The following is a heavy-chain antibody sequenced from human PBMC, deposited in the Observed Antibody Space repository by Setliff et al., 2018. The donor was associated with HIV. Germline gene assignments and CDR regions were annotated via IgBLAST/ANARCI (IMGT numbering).Heavy chain of an antibody. J-gene: IGHJ4*02. D-gene: IGHD6-19*01. CDR1: NTSLSDYS. CDR3: AGGSRWGFVY. CDR2: VSHVGES. V-gene: IGHV4-34*01. Sequence: PSETLSLTCAVYNTSLSDYSWTWIRQSPGRGLEWIGEVSHVGESKVNPSFNSRVYMSVYMSKNQFSLRMMSVTAADTAVYFCAGGSRWGFVYLGQGTPVTVSS.